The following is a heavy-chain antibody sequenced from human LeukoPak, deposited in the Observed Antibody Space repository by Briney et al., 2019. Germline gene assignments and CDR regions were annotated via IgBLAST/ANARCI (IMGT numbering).Heavy chain of an antibody. V-gene: IGHV4-34*01. Sequence: SETLSLTCAVYGGSFSGYYWSWIRQPPGKGLEWIGEINHSGSTNYNPSLKSRVTISVDTSKNQFSLKLSSVTAADTAVYYCAVGDTAMVIWGQGTLVTVSS. CDR1: GGSFSGYY. J-gene: IGHJ4*02. CDR2: INHSGST. CDR3: AVGDTAMVI. D-gene: IGHD5-18*01.